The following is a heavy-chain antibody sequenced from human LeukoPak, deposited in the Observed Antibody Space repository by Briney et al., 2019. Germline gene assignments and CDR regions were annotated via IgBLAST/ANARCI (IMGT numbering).Heavy chain of an antibody. Sequence: PSETLSLTCTVSGGSISSGGYYWSWIRQHPGKGLEWIGYIYYSGSTYYNPSLKSRVTISVDTSKNQFSLKLSSVTAADTAVYYCARAGLTGDAFDIWGQGTMVTVSS. J-gene: IGHJ3*02. D-gene: IGHD7-27*01. CDR1: GGSISSGGYY. V-gene: IGHV4-31*03. CDR2: IYYSGST. CDR3: ARAGLTGDAFDI.